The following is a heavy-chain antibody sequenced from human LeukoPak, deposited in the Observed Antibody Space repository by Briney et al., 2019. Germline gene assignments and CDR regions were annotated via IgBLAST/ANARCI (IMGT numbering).Heavy chain of an antibody. D-gene: IGHD3-22*01. CDR2: IYYSGST. Sequence: ASETLSLTCTVSGGSISSSSYYWGWIRQPPGKGLEWIGSIYYSGSTYYNPSLKSRVTISVDTSKNQFSLKLSSVTAADTAVYYCATPGYYDSSGYYVAEYFQHWGQGTLVTVSS. CDR3: ATPGYYDSSGYYVAEYFQH. CDR1: GGSISSSSYY. V-gene: IGHV4-39*01. J-gene: IGHJ1*01.